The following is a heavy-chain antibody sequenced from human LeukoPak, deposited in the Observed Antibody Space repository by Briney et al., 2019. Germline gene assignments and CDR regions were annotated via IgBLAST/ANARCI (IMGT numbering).Heavy chain of an antibody. J-gene: IGHJ4*02. D-gene: IGHD1-26*01. CDR3: AKDAWELQLAPFDY. Sequence: GGSLRLSCAASGFTFNNYAMNWVRQAPGKGLEWVAFIRYDGSNKYYADSVKGRFTISRDNSKNTLYLQMNSLRAEDTAVYYCAKDAWELQLAPFDYWGQGTLVTVSS. CDR2: IRYDGSNK. V-gene: IGHV3-30*02. CDR1: GFTFNNYA.